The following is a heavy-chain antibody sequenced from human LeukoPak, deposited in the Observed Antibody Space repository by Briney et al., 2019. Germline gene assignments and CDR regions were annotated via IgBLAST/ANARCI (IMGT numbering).Heavy chain of an antibody. CDR2: IIPIFGTA. V-gene: IGHV1-69*05. CDR1: GGTFSSYA. D-gene: IGHD1-7*01. Sequence: ASVKVSCKASGGTFSSYAISWVRQAPGQGLEWMGGIIPIFGTANYAQKFQGRVTITTDESTSTAYMELSSLRSEDTAVYYCARGELELRVDYFDYWGQGTLVTVSS. CDR3: ARGELELRVDYFDY. J-gene: IGHJ4*02.